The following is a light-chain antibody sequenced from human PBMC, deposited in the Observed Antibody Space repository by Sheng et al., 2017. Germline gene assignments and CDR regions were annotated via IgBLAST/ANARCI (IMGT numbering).Light chain of an antibody. V-gene: IGLV1-40*01. Sequence: QSVLTQPPSVSGAPGQRVTISCTGSSSNIGAGFGVQWYKQLPGTAPKLLIFANNDRPSGVPDRFSGSKSGTLASLAITGLQPEDEANYYCQSYDSRLSNVIFGGGTKLTVL. CDR2: ANN. CDR3: QSYDSRLSNVI. CDR1: SSNIGAGFG. J-gene: IGLJ2*01.